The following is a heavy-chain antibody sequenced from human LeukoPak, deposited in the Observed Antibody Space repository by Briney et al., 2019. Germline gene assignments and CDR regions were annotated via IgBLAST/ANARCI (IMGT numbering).Heavy chain of an antibody. V-gene: IGHV3-21*01. CDR1: GFTFSDYS. CDR2: TSSSSPYI. CDR3: ARLYSRVGPFDY. Sequence: GGSLRLSCAASGFTFSDYSMNWVRQAPGKGLEWVASTSSSSPYIYYTDSVKGRFTISRGNAKNSLYLQMSSLRAEDTAVYYCARLYSRVGPFDYWGQGTLVTVSS. D-gene: IGHD5-18*01. J-gene: IGHJ4*02.